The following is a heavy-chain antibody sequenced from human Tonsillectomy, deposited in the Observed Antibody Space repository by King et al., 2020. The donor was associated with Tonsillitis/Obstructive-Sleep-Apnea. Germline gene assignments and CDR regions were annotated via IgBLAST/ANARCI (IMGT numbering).Heavy chain of an antibody. V-gene: IGHV5-51*01. CDR1: GYSFSSYW. J-gene: IGHJ4*02. CDR2: INPGDSDT. D-gene: IGHD6-13*01. Sequence: VQLVESGAEVKKPGASLKISCKGFGYSFSSYWIGWVRQMPGKGLEWMGIINPGDSDTRYSPSFQGQVTISGDKSTSTAYLQWGSLKASDTAMYYCARASLGYTSSWYGIDYWGQGTLVTVSS. CDR3: ARASLGYTSSWYGIDY.